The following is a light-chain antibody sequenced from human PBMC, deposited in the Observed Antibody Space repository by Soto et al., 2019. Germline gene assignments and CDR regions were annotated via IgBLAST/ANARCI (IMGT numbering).Light chain of an antibody. J-gene: IGLJ1*01. CDR3: CSYAGSNTYV. CDR1: SSDIGSYNL. CDR2: EGS. V-gene: IGLV2-23*01. Sequence: QSALTQPASVSGSPGQSITISCTGTSSDIGSYNLVSWYQQHPGKAPKLMIYEGSKRPSGVSNRFAGSKSGNTASLPISGLHAEDEADYYCCSYAGSNTYVFGTGTKLTVL.